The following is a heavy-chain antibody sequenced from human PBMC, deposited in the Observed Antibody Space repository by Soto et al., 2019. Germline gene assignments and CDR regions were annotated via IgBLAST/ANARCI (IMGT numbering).Heavy chain of an antibody. CDR3: AGGRMTTVVRYYFDY. D-gene: IGHD4-17*01. V-gene: IGHV1-69*13. Sequence: ASVKVSCKASGGTFSSYAISWVRQAPGQGLEWMGGIIPIFGTANYAQKFQGRVTITADESTSTAYMELSSLRSEDTAVYYCAGGRMTTVVRYYFDYWGQGTLVTVSS. CDR2: IIPIFGTA. CDR1: GGTFSSYA. J-gene: IGHJ4*02.